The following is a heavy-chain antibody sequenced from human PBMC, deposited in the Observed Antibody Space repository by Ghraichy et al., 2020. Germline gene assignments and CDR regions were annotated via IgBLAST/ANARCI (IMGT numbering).Heavy chain of an antibody. CDR3: ARIGGRDGYKKRGLNDAFDI. CDR1: GDSISSYY. D-gene: IGHD5-24*01. CDR2: VYYTGSA. V-gene: IGHV4-59*01. Sequence: SETLSLTCTVSGDSISSYYWSWIRQPPGKGLEWIGYVYYTGSANSNTSLKSRVTMSVDTSKKQFSLNLRSVTAADTAVYFCARIGGRDGYKKRGLNDAFDIWGQGTMVTVSS. J-gene: IGHJ3*02.